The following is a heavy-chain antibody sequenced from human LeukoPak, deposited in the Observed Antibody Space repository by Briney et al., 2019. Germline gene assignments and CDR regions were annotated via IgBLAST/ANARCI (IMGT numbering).Heavy chain of an antibody. CDR3: ARDTGVGYFDY. CDR2: SSSSGSTI. V-gene: IGHV3-11*04. CDR1: GFTFSDYF. D-gene: IGHD4-23*01. Sequence: GGSLRLSCAASGFTFSDYFMSWIRQAPGKGLEWVSYSSSSGSTINYADSVKGRFTISRDNAKNSLYLQMNSRRAEDTAVYYCARDTGVGYFDYWGQGTLVTVSS. J-gene: IGHJ4*02.